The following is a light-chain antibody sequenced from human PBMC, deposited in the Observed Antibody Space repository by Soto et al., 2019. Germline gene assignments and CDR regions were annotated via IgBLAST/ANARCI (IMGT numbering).Light chain of an antibody. CDR2: AAS. CDR1: HIINNY. CDR3: QQSIRAPLT. Sequence: DIQMTQSPSSLSASVGDRVTITCRENHIINNYLNWYQQKPGKAPKLLIYAASSLQSGAPSRFSGSGSGTDFTLTISSLQPEDSASYFCQQSIRAPLTFGGGTKVE. J-gene: IGKJ4*01. V-gene: IGKV1-39*01.